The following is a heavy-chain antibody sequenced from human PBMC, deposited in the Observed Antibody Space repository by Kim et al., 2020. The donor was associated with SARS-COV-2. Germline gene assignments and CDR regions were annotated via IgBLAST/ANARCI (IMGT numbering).Heavy chain of an antibody. J-gene: IGHJ6*01. V-gene: IGHV3-11*04. CDR3: APPHVYSCALLAEATMD. Sequence: GGSLRLSCVASGLTFNNQYMTWVRQAPGKGLEWVCLIGGRDGVVTSEHAVRGRCGISSANDSTKDYLHLHSLRPEDTATSYCAPPHVYSCALLAEATMD. CDR2: IGGRDGVV. CDR1: GLTFNNQY. D-gene: IGHD6-19*01.